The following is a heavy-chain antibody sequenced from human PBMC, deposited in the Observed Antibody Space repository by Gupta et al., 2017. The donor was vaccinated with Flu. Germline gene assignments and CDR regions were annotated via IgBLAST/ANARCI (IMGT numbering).Heavy chain of an antibody. J-gene: IGHJ6*02. CDR3: AKELYSNYYYGMDV. CDR1: GFTFSSYG. D-gene: IGHD4-4*01. Sequence: QVQLVEAGGGVVRPGRSLRLSCAASGFTFSSYGMHWARQAPGKGLEWVAVTSYDGSNKYYADSVKGRFTISRDNSKNTLYLQMNSLRAEDTAVYYCAKELYSNYYYGMDVWGQGTTVTVSS. V-gene: IGHV3-30*18. CDR2: TSYDGSNK.